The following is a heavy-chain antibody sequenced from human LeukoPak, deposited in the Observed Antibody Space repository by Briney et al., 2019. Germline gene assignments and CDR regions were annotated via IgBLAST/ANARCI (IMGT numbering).Heavy chain of an antibody. CDR2: IYYSGST. D-gene: IGHD3-10*01. CDR3: ARAELWFGEGYFDY. CDR1: GGSISSYY. Sequence: SETLSLTCTVSGGSISSYYWSWIRQPPGKGLEWIGYIYYSGSTNYNPSLKSRVTISVDTSKNQFSLKLSSVTAADTAVYYCARAELWFGEGYFDYWGQGTLVTVSS. J-gene: IGHJ4*02. V-gene: IGHV4-59*01.